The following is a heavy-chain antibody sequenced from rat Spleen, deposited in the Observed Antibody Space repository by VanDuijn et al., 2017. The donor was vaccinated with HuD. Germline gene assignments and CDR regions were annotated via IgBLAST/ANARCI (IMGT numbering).Heavy chain of an antibody. V-gene: IGHV5-31*01. CDR2: ISNTGGTT. CDR3: TRGSYFRY. D-gene: IGHD1-12*01. Sequence: EVQLVESGGGLVQPGRSLKLSCVASGFTFNNYWMTWIRQAPGKGLEWVASISNTGGTTNYPDSVKGRISISSDNAKITLYVQMTSLRSEDTATYYCTRGSYFRYWGQGVMVTLSS. CDR1: GFTFNNYW. J-gene: IGHJ2*01.